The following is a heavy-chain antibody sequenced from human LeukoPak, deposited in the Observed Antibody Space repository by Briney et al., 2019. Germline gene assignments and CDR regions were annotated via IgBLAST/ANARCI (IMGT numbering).Heavy chain of an antibody. CDR2: IPYSGST. J-gene: IGHJ4*02. CDR1: GDSTSSSSYY. Sequence: SETLSLTCTVSGDSTSSSSYYWGWIRQPPGKGPEWIGSIPYSGSTYYNPSLKSRVTISVDTSKNQFSLKLSSVTAADTAVYYCARCKDYYVSGSYYKTFDYWGQGTLVTVSS. D-gene: IGHD3-10*01. CDR3: ARCKDYYVSGSYYKTFDY. V-gene: IGHV4-39*07.